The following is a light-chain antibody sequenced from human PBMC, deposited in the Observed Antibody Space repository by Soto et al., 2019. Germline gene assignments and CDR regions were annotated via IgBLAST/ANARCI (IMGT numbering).Light chain of an antibody. CDR2: GAS. Sequence: EIVMTQSPATLSVSPGERATLSCRASQSVSSNLAWYQQKPGQAPRLLIYGASTRATGIPARFSGSGSGTEFTLTISSLQSEDFAVHYCQQYNNWPPGTFGPGTKVDIK. J-gene: IGKJ3*01. V-gene: IGKV3-15*01. CDR3: QQYNNWPPGT. CDR1: QSVSSN.